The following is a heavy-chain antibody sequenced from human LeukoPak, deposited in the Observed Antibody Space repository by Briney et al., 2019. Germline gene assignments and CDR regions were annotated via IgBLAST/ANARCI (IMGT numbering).Heavy chain of an antibody. Sequence: PSETLSLTCTVSGGSISSSSYYWGWIRQPPGKGLEWIGSIYHSGSTYYNPSLKSRVTISVDTSKNQFSLKLSSVTAADTAVYYCARSGSAYYYYYMDVWGKGTTVTVSS. V-gene: IGHV4-39*07. CDR1: GGSISSSSYY. CDR3: ARSGSAYYYYYMDV. D-gene: IGHD6-25*01. CDR2: IYHSGST. J-gene: IGHJ6*03.